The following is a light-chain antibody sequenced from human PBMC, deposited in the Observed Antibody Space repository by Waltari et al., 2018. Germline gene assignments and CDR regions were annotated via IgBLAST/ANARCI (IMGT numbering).Light chain of an antibody. J-gene: IGLJ1*01. V-gene: IGLV2-14*01. CDR1: SSHVGRYNH. Sequence: QSALTQPASVSGSPGQSITLPCTGTSSHVGRYNHVSWYQQTPGKAPKLPIYDVTKRPLGVSNRYSGSKSGNTASLTISGLQAEDEAVYYCSSYRTSSTFVFGPGTKVTVL. CDR2: DVT. CDR3: SSYRTSSTFV.